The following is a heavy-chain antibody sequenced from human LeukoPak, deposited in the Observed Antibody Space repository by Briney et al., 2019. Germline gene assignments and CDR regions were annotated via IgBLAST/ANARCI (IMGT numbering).Heavy chain of an antibody. J-gene: IGHJ4*02. CDR2: FVHEDGET. CDR1: GYTLTELS. CDR3: ASILTGSCYWYGY. Sequence: ASVKVSCKVSGYTLTELSMHWVRQAPGKGLEWVGGFVHEDGETTYAQKFQGRVTMTDDTSTDTAYMKLSSLRSEDTAVYYCASILTGSCYWYGYWGQGTLVTVSS. D-gene: IGHD2-15*01. V-gene: IGHV1-24*01.